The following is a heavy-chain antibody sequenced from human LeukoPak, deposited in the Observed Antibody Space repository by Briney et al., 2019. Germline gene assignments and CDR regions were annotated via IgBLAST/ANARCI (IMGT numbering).Heavy chain of an antibody. CDR1: GYTFTGYY. CDR3: ASRYYGSGSRYGMDV. J-gene: IGHJ6*02. Sequence: ASVKVSCKASGYTFTGYYMHWVRQAPGQGLEWMGWINPNSGGTNYAQKFQGRVTMTRDTSISTAYMKLSRLRSDDTAVYYCASRYYGSGSRYGMDVWGQGTTVTVSS. CDR2: INPNSGGT. D-gene: IGHD3-10*01. V-gene: IGHV1-2*02.